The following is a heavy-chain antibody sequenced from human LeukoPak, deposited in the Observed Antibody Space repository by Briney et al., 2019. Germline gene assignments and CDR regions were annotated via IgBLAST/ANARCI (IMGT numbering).Heavy chain of an antibody. CDR1: GYSFTGYY. CDR2: IKPNSGAT. J-gene: IGHJ4*02. D-gene: IGHD2-2*01. CDR3: ARDYCSKTSCFDY. Sequence: ASMKVSCKASGYSFTGYYIHWVLQAPGQGLEWMGWIKPNSGATKYAQKFQGRVTMTRDTSISTAYMELSRLRSDDTAVYYCARDYCSKTSCFDYWGQGTLVTVSS. V-gene: IGHV1-2*02.